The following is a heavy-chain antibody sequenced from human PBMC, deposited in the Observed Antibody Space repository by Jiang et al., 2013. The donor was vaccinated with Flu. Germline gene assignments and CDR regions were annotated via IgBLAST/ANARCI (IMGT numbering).Heavy chain of an antibody. V-gene: IGHV3-23*01. CDR2: ISGSGVTT. J-gene: IGHJ4*02. CDR3: AKDLRDSGYDLSVFDY. Sequence: LEWVSAISGSGVTTYYADSVKGRFTISRDSSKNTMYLQMNSLRADDTAVYYCAKDLRDSGYDLSVFDYWGRGTLVTVSS. D-gene: IGHD5-12*01.